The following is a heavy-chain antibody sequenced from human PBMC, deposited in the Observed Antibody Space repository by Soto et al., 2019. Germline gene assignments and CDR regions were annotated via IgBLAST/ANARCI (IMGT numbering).Heavy chain of an antibody. J-gene: IGHJ3*02. CDR2: IHPSDSDT. CDR3: ARLSAFDT. CDR1: GYSFTNFW. Sequence: GGSLEISCQGSGYSFTNFWIHWVREMPGKSPEGVGRIHPSDSDTDYSPSFQGHVTISADNSISTAYLQWSSLKASGTAVYYCARLSAFDTWGQGTMVTVSS. V-gene: IGHV5-10-1*01.